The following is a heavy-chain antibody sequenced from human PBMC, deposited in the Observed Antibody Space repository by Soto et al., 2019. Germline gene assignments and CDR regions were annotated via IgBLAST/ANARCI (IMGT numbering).Heavy chain of an antibody. J-gene: IGHJ6*02. Sequence: QVQLVQSGAEVKKPGASLKVSCKASGYTFTSYYMHWVRQAPGQGLEWMGIINPSGGSTSYAQKFQVRVTMTRDTSTSTGYMELSSLRSEDTAVYYCARDRGYCSSTSCPMTGYGMDVWGQGTTVTVSS. CDR2: INPSGGST. D-gene: IGHD2-2*01. V-gene: IGHV1-46*01. CDR1: GYTFTSYY. CDR3: ARDRGYCSSTSCPMTGYGMDV.